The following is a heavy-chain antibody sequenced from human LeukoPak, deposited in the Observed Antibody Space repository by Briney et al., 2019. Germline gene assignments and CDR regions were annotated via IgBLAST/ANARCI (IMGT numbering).Heavy chain of an antibody. CDR1: GFTFSDYW. D-gene: IGHD3-16*01. V-gene: IGHV3-7*01. Sequence: GGSLRLSCAASGFTFSDYWMTWVRQAPGRGLEWVANIKEDGSDKQYVDSVQGRFTISRDNAENSLYLQMNSLRAEDTAVYYCVRESSVWVGPGIGRPLDVWGKGTAVTVSS. CDR2: IKEDGSDK. CDR3: VRESSVWVGPGIGRPLDV. J-gene: IGHJ6*04.